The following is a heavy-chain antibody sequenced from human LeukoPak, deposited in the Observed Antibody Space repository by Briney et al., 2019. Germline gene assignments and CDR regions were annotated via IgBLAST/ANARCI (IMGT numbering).Heavy chain of an antibody. CDR2: MSYDGSNK. J-gene: IGHJ4*02. CDR3: ARDFPHISSIAFAFDY. D-gene: IGHD6-6*01. V-gene: IGHV3-30*01. Sequence: GGSLRLSCAASGFSFSSYAMHWVRQAPGKGLEWVAVMSYDGSNKYYADSVKGRFTISRDNSKDTLYLQMNSLRPEDTALYYCARDFPHISSIAFAFDYWGQGTLLAVSS. CDR1: GFSFSSYA.